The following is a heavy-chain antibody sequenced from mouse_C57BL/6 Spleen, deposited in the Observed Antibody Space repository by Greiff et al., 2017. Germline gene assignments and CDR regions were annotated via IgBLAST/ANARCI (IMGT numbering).Heavy chain of an antibody. J-gene: IGHJ2*01. V-gene: IGHV5-9-1*02. CDR2: ISSGGDYI. D-gene: IGHD2-3*01. CDR1: GFTFSSYA. CDR3: TRGIYDGYYFDY. Sequence: EVMLVESGEGLVKPGGSLKLSCAASGFTFSSYAMSWVRQTPEKRLEWVAYISSGGDYIYYADTVKGRFTISRDNARNTLYLQMSSLKSEDTAMYYCTRGIYDGYYFDYWGQGTTLTVSS.